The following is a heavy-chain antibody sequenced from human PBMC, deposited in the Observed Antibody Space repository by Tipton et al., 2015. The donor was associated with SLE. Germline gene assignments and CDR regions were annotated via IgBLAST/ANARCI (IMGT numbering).Heavy chain of an antibody. Sequence: TLSLTCTVSGGSITSGANYWNWIRQHPGKGLDWIGYIHHSGSTYYNPSLKSRVTMSVDTSRKQFSLTLSSMTAADTAVYFCATSAYSSSSDAFDFWGPGTMVSVSS. CDR3: ATSAYSSSSDAFDF. J-gene: IGHJ3*01. D-gene: IGHD6-6*01. CDR1: GGSITSGANY. CDR2: IHHSGST. V-gene: IGHV4-31*03.